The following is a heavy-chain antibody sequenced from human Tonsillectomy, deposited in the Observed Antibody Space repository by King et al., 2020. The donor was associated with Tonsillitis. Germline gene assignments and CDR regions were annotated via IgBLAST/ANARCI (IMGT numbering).Heavy chain of an antibody. D-gene: IGHD3-22*01. CDR1: GYTFTSYG. CDR2: ISAYNGHT. J-gene: IGHJ4*02. V-gene: IGHV1-18*04. Sequence: QLVQSGAEVKKPGASVKVSCKASGYTFTSYGISWVRQAPGQGLEWMGWISAYNGHTNYAQKLQGRVTMTTDTSTNTAYMELRSLRSDDTAVYYCASDLKYYYDRSGYFFDYWGQGTLVTVSS. CDR3: ASDLKYYYDRSGYFFDY.